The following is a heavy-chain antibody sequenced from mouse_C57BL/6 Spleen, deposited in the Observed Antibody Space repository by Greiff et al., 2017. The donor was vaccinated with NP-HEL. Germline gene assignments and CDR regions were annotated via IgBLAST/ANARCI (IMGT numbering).Heavy chain of an antibody. CDR1: GYAFSSSW. J-gene: IGHJ2*01. CDR2: IYPGDGDT. V-gene: IGHV1-82*01. CDR3: ARWGYGSSLFDY. D-gene: IGHD1-1*01. Sequence: QVQLQQSGPELVKPGASVKISCKASGYAFSSSWMNWVKQRPGKGLEWIGRIYPGDGDTNYNGKFKGKATLTADKSSSTAYMQLSSLTSEDSAVYFCARWGYGSSLFDYWGQGTTLTVSS.